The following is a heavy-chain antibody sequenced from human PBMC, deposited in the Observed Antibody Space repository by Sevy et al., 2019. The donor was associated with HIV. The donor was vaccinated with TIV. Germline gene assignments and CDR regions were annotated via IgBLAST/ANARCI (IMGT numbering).Heavy chain of an antibody. Sequence: GSLRLSCAASGFTFSSYAMHWVRQAPGKGLEWVAVISYDGSNKYYADSVKGRFTISRDNSKNTLYLQMNSLRAEDTAVYYCARDRVLRFLEWLHYGMDVWGQGTTVTVSS. CDR1: GFTFSSYA. V-gene: IGHV3-30-3*01. CDR3: ARDRVLRFLEWLHYGMDV. D-gene: IGHD3-3*01. J-gene: IGHJ6*02. CDR2: ISYDGSNK.